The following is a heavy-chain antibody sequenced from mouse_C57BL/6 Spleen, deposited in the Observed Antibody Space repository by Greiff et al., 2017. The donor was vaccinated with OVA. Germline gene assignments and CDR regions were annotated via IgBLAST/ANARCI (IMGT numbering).Heavy chain of an antibody. CDR1: GYTFTSYW. J-gene: IGHJ1*03. CDR2: IHPNSGST. D-gene: IGHD1-1*01. CDR3: ARGDYDGSSYSWYFDV. V-gene: IGHV1-64*01. Sequence: QVQLQQPGAELVKPGASVKLSCKASGYTFTSYWMHWVKQRPGQGLEWIGMIHPNSGSTNYNEKFKSKATLTVDKSSSTAYMQLSSLTSEDSAVYYCARGDYDGSSYSWYFDVWGTGTTVTVSS.